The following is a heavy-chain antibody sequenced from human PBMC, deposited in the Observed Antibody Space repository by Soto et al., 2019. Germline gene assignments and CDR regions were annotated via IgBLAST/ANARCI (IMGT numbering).Heavy chain of an antibody. CDR2: ISGSGGRT. V-gene: IGHV3-23*01. CDR3: AKDPHPSTTWYYFEY. Sequence: EVQLLESGGGLVQPGGSLRLSCAASEFTFSSYGMSWVRKAQGKGLEWVSSISGSGGRTFYADSVKGRFTISRDNSKNSLYLQMNSLRADDTAVYYCAKDPHPSTTWYYFEYWGQGTLVTVSS. J-gene: IGHJ4*02. CDR1: EFTFSSYG. D-gene: IGHD6-13*01.